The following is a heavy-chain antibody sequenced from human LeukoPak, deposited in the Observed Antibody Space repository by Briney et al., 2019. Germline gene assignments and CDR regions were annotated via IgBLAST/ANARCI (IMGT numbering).Heavy chain of an antibody. Sequence: SETLSLTCAVYGGSFSGYYWSWIRQPPGKGLEWIGEINHSGSTNYKPSLKSRVTISVDTSKNQFSLKLSPVTAADTAVYYCARRLRPGSYYFDYWGQGTLVTVSS. CDR1: GGSFSGYY. CDR3: ARRLRPGSYYFDY. D-gene: IGHD4-17*01. CDR2: INHSGST. V-gene: IGHV4-34*01. J-gene: IGHJ4*02.